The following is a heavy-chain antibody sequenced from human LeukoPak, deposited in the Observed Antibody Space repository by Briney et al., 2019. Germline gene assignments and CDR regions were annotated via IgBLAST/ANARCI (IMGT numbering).Heavy chain of an antibody. CDR2: INPNSGGT. V-gene: IGHV1-2*02. Sequence: ASVKVSCKASGYTFTGYYMHWVRQAPGQGLEWMGWINPNSGGTNYAQKFQGRVTMTRDTSISTAYMELSRLRSDDTAVYYCARGGSTSRPLRYYYYMDVWGKGTTVTVSS. CDR3: ARGGSTSRPLRYYYYMDV. J-gene: IGHJ6*03. D-gene: IGHD2-2*01. CDR1: GYTFTGYY.